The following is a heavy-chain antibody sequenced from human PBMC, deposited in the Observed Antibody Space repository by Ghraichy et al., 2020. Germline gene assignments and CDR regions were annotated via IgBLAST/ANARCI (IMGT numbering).Heavy chain of an antibody. D-gene: IGHD3-10*01. CDR2: IWYDGSNK. Sequence: GGSLRLSCAASGFTFSSYGMHWVRQAPGKGLEWVAVIWYDGSNKYYADSVKGRFTISRDNSKNTLYLQMNSLRAEDTAVYYCARDYARGSRYYFDYWGQGTLVTVSS. J-gene: IGHJ4*02. V-gene: IGHV3-33*01. CDR1: GFTFSSYG. CDR3: ARDYARGSRYYFDY.